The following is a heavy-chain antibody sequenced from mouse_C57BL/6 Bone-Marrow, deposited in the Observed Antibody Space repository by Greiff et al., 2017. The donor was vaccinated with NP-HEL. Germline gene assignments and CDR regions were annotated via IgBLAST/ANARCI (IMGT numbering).Heavy chain of an antibody. CDR2: IHPNSGST. CDR3: AGWGY. J-gene: IGHJ2*01. V-gene: IGHV1-64*01. CDR1: GYTFTSYW. Sequence: QVQLQQPGAELVKPGASVKLSCKASGYTFTSYWMHWVKQRPGQGLEWIGMIHPNSGSTNYNEKFKGKATLTVDKSYSKAYMQISRLTSEDSAVYYCAGWGYWGQGTTLTVSA.